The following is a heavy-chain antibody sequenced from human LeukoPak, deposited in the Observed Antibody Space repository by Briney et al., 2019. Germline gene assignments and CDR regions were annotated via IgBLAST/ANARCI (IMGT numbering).Heavy chain of an antibody. D-gene: IGHD3-10*01. J-gene: IGHJ4*02. CDR1: GYTFTSYG. CDR2: ISAYNGNT. V-gene: IGHV1-18*01. Sequence: ASVTVSCKASGYTFTSYGISWVRQAPGQGLEWMGWISAYNGNTNYAQKLQGRVTMTTDTSTSTAYTELRSLRSDDTAVYYCARSPRGVRGVIDYWGQGTLVTVSS. CDR3: ARSPRGVRGVIDY.